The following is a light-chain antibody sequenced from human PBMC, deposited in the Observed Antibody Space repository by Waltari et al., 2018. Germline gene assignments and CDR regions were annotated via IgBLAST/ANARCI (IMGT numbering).Light chain of an antibody. J-gene: IGLJ3*02. Sequence: QSALTQPASVSGSPGQSITISCTGTSSNVGSYNLVSWYQQHPDKAPKLMVYAGNKRPSGVSNRVSGSKSGNTASLTISGLQVADEAFYYCCSYAGSSTWVFGGGTKLTVL. CDR2: AGN. CDR1: SSNVGSYNL. V-gene: IGLV2-23*01. CDR3: CSYAGSSTWV.